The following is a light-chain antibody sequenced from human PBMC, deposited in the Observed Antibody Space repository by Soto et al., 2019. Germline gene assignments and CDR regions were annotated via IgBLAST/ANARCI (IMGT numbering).Light chain of an antibody. Sequence: EMVLTQSPDTLSLSPGERATLSCRDSQSVNDNRLAWYQQAPGQAPRLLIYGVSYRATGIPDRFSGSGSGTDFTLTISRLEPEDFAVYYCQQFGSSPLYTVGQGTKVEIK. CDR2: GVS. CDR1: QSVNDNR. J-gene: IGKJ2*01. CDR3: QQFGSSPLYT. V-gene: IGKV3-20*01.